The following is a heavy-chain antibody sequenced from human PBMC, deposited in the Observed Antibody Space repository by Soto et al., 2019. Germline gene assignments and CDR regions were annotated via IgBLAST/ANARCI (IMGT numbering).Heavy chain of an antibody. J-gene: IGHJ4*02. V-gene: IGHV3-30-3*01. CDR3: ARNKYYYDSSGYLDY. D-gene: IGHD3-22*01. Sequence: PGGSLRLSCAASGFTFSSYAMHWVRQAPGKGLEWVAVISHDGSNKYYADSVKGRFTISRDNSKNTLYLQMNSLRAEDTAVYYCARNKYYYDSSGYLDYWGQGTLVTVSS. CDR1: GFTFSSYA. CDR2: ISHDGSNK.